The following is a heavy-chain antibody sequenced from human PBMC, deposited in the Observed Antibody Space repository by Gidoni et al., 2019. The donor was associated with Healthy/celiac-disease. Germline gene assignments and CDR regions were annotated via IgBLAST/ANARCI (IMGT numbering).Heavy chain of an antibody. D-gene: IGHD6-19*01. J-gene: IGHJ4*02. V-gene: IGHV3-11*01. CDR2: ISSSGSTI. Sequence: QVQLVESGGGLVKPGGSLSLSCEASGFTFSDYYMSWIRQAPGKGLEWVSYISSSGSTIYYADSVKGLFTISREHAKNSLYLQMNSQRAEDTAVYYCARDLRKQWLRRWSESWGQGTLVTVSS. CDR1: GFTFSDYY. CDR3: ARDLRKQWLRRWSES.